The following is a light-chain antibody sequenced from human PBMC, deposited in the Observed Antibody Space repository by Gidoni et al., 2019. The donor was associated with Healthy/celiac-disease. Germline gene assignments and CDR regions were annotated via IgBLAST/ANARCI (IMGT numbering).Light chain of an antibody. CDR2: DAS. Sequence: EIALTQSPATLSLSPGDRATLSCRASQSVSSYLAWYQQKPGQAPRRLIYDASNRATGIPARFSGSGSGTDFTLTISSLEPEDFAVYYCQQRSNWPITFXXXTRLEIK. V-gene: IGKV3-11*01. CDR1: QSVSSY. J-gene: IGKJ5*01. CDR3: QQRSNWPIT.